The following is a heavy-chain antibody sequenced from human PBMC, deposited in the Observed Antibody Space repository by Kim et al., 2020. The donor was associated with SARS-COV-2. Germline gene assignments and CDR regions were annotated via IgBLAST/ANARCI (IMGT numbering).Heavy chain of an antibody. J-gene: IGHJ6*02. CDR2: INHSGST. CDR1: GGSFSGYY. V-gene: IGHV4-34*01. Sequence: SETLSLTCAVYGGSFSGYYWSWIRQPPGKGLEWIGEINHSGSTNYNPSLKSRVTISVDTSKNQFSLKLSSVTAADTAVYYCARDLVIVVPAAGNGMDVWGQGTTVTVSS. D-gene: IGHD2-2*01. CDR3: ARDLVIVVPAAGNGMDV.